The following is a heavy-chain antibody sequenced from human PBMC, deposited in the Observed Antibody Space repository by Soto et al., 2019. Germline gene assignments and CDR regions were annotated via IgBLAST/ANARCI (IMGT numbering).Heavy chain of an antibody. Sequence: EVQLLESGGGLVQPGGSLRLSCAASGFTFSSYAMSWVRQAPGKGLEWVSAISGSGGSTYYADSVKGRFTISRDNSKNTLYLQMNSLRAEETAVYYCAKESYYYDSSGYYYGGYYFDYWGQGTLVTVSS. V-gene: IGHV3-23*01. J-gene: IGHJ4*02. CDR3: AKESYYYDSSGYYYGGYYFDY. CDR2: ISGSGGST. CDR1: GFTFSSYA. D-gene: IGHD3-22*01.